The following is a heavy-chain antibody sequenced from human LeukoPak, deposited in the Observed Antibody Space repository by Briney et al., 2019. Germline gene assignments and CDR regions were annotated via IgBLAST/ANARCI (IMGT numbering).Heavy chain of an antibody. CDR1: AYTFTNYY. V-gene: IGHV1-2*02. Sequence: ASVKVSCKASAYTFTNYYIHWVRQAPGQGLEWMGWINPDSGGTKYAQKFEGRVAMTRDTSISTAYMEVTRLSSDDTAVYFCARAPYSGSPFDYWGQGTLVTVS. J-gene: IGHJ4*02. D-gene: IGHD1-26*01. CDR2: INPDSGGT. CDR3: ARAPYSGSPFDY.